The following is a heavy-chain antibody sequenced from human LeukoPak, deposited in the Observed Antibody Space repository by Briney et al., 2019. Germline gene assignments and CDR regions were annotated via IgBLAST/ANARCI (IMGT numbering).Heavy chain of an antibody. V-gene: IGHV1-69-2*01. CDR2: VDPEDGET. CDR1: GYTFTDYY. J-gene: IGHJ2*01. Sequence: PLATVKISCKVSGYTFTDYYMHWVQQAPGKRLEWMGLVDPEDGETIYAEKFQGRVTITADTSTDTAYMELSSLRSEDTAVYYRATPSWGWSKNWYFDLWGRGTLVTVSS. CDR3: ATPSWGWSKNWYFDL. D-gene: IGHD3-3*01.